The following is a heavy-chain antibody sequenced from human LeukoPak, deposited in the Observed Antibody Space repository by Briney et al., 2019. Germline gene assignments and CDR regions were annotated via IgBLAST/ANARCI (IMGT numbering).Heavy chain of an antibody. D-gene: IGHD6-19*01. V-gene: IGHV3-23*01. CDR1: GFTFSSYA. CDR3: ARGSSVAADLGDY. CDR2: ISGSGGST. Sequence: GGSLRLSCAASGFTFSSYAMSWVRQAPGKGLEWVSAISGSGGSTYYADSVRGRFTISRDNAKNSLYLQMNSLRAEDTAVYYCARGSSVAADLGDYWGQGILVTVSS. J-gene: IGHJ4*02.